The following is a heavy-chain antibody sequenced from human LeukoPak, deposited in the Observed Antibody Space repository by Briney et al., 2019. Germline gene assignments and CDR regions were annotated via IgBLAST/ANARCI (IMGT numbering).Heavy chain of an antibody. V-gene: IGHV3-7*01. J-gene: IGHJ4*02. CDR3: ARHTAGFDY. D-gene: IGHD5-18*01. Sequence: GGSLRLSCAASGFTFSSYSMNWVRQAPGKGLEWVANIKPDGSEKYSMDSVKGRFTISRDNAKNSLYLQMNSLRAEDTAVYYCARHTAGFDYWGQGTLVTVSS. CDR2: IKPDGSEK. CDR1: GFTFSSYS.